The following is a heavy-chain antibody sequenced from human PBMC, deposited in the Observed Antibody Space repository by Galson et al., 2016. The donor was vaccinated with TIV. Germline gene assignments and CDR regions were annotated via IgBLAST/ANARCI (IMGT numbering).Heavy chain of an antibody. CDR3: AKEAVTVYYSYYMDV. D-gene: IGHD2-21*02. CDR2: ITGPLGTT. J-gene: IGHJ6*03. CDR1: GFLFGSYA. Sequence: SLRLSCAASGFLFGSYAMNWVRQAPGKGLEWVSSITGPLGTTYYADSVKGRFIVSRDNPKNTLYLQMNSLRAEDTAVYYCAKEAVTVYYSYYMDVWGNGTTVTVSS. V-gene: IGHV3-23*01.